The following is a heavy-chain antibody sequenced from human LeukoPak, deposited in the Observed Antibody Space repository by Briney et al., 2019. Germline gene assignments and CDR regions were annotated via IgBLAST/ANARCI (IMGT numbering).Heavy chain of an antibody. Sequence: PSETLSLTCAVYGGSFSGYYWSWIRQPPGKGLEWIGEINHSGSTNYNPSLKSRVTISVDTSKNQFSLKLSSVTAADTAVYYCARATTKEYYFDYWGQGTLVTVSS. V-gene: IGHV4-34*01. CDR3: ARATTKEYYFDY. D-gene: IGHD4-11*01. J-gene: IGHJ4*02. CDR1: GGSFSGYY. CDR2: INHSGST.